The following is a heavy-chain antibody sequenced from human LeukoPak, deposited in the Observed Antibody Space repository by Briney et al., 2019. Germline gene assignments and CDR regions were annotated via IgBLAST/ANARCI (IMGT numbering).Heavy chain of an antibody. Sequence: ASVKVSCKASGYTFTSYGISWVRQAPGQGLEWMGWISAYNGNTNYAQKLQGRVTMTTDTSTSTAYMELRSLRSDDTAVYYCARDPDPPALPYFDWSYKVYYYYYGMDVGGKGTTVTVSS. J-gene: IGHJ6*04. CDR3: ARDPDPPALPYFDWSYKVYYYYYGMDV. CDR1: GYTFTSYG. CDR2: ISAYNGNT. D-gene: IGHD3-9*01. V-gene: IGHV1-18*01.